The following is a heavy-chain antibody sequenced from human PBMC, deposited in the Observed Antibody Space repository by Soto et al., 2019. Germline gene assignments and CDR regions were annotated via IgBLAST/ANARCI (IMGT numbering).Heavy chain of an antibody. J-gene: IGHJ6*03. D-gene: IGHD2-21*01. V-gene: IGHV4-34*01. CDR2: INHLGSI. CDR1: GGSLSEYF. Sequence: PSETLSLTCVVSGGSLSEYFWSWIRQPPGMALEWIGEINHLGSINYNPSLKSRVTMSVDTSKNQFSLTLSSVTAADTATYYCARGDISHWAESYDMDVWDRGTTVTVSS. CDR3: ARGDISHWAESYDMDV.